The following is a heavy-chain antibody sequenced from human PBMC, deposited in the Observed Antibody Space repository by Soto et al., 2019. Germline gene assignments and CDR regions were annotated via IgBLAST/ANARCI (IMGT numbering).Heavy chain of an antibody. CDR2: INAGNGNT. Sequence: SAEVSCKASGYTLTRYAMHWVRQAPGQRLEWMGWINAGNGNTKYSQKFQGRVTITRDTSASTAYMELSSLRSEDTAVYYCASSNIAAATTGMDTCGQGAAVTVSS. V-gene: IGHV1-3*01. CDR3: ASSNIAAATTGMDT. J-gene: IGHJ6*02. CDR1: GYTLTRYA. D-gene: IGHD6-13*01.